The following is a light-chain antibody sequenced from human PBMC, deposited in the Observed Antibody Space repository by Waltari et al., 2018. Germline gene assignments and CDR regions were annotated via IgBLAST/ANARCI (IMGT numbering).Light chain of an antibody. Sequence: QSVLTQPPSASGTPGQRVTISCSGSRSNIGSNYVYWYQQVPGTAPKLLIYRNKQRPSGGPDRFSGSKSGTSASLAISGLRSEDEADYYCAAWDDSLSGRVFGGGTKVTVL. CDR1: RSNIGSNY. CDR3: AAWDDSLSGRV. CDR2: RNK. J-gene: IGLJ3*02. V-gene: IGLV1-47*01.